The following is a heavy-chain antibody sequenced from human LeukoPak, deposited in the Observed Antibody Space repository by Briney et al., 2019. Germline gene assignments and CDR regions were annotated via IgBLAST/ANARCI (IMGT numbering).Heavy chain of an antibody. CDR1: GFTFRSYE. J-gene: IGHJ4*02. V-gene: IGHV3-48*03. D-gene: IGHD1-1*01. Sequence: GSLRLSCAASGFTFRSYEMNWVRQAPGKGPEWVAWISSSTGTVYYADSVKGRFTISRDNAKNSLYLQMNSLRAEDTGVYYCARDPTALQNWDDFTLDYWGQGALVTVSS. CDR3: ARDPTALQNWDDFTLDY. CDR2: ISSSTGTV.